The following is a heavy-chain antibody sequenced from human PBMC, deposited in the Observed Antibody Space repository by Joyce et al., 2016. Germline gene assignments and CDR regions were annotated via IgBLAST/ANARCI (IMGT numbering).Heavy chain of an antibody. D-gene: IGHD1-14*01. Sequence: QVQLVQSGAEVKKPVASVKVSCKTSGYTFTGHYLHWVRQVPGQGLEWMGWINPTSRDTLYSQKCQGRVTRTRDTSITTVYMDLSGLRFDDTAVYYCTRRSRTGSGFDYWGQGTLVTVSS. CDR3: TRRSRTGSGFDY. CDR1: GYTFTGHY. V-gene: IGHV1-2*02. J-gene: IGHJ4*02. CDR2: INPTSRDT.